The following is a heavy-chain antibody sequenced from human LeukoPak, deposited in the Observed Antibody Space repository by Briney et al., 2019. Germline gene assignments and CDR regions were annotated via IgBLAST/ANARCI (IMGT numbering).Heavy chain of an antibody. CDR2: ISHSGNI. V-gene: IGHV4-34*01. Sequence: SETLSLTCAVYGGSFSGYYWSWVRLPPGKGLEWIGEISHSGNINYNPSLKSRVTISVDTSKNQFSLKLSSVTAADTAVYYCARYCYNWFDPWGQGTLVTVSS. CDR3: ARYCYNWFDP. CDR1: GGSFSGYY. D-gene: IGHD2-8*02. J-gene: IGHJ5*02.